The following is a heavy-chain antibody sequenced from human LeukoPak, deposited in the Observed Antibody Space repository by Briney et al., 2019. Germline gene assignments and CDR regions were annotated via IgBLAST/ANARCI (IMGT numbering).Heavy chain of an antibody. CDR2: FSGRGNNT. CDR3: AKLLPGYSGSGPFDH. D-gene: IGHD5-12*01. Sequence: PGGSLRLSCAASGFTFSNYAMSWVRQTPGKGLEWVSAFSGRGNNTYYADSVKGRFTISRDNSKNTLYLQMNSLRAEDAAVYYCAKLLPGYSGSGPFDHWGQGTLVTVSS. J-gene: IGHJ4*02. CDR1: GFTFSNYA. V-gene: IGHV3-23*01.